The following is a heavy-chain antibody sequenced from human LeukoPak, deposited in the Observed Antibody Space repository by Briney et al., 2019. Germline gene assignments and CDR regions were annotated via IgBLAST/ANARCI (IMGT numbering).Heavy chain of an antibody. D-gene: IGHD1-1*01. CDR2: ISGSDGST. V-gene: IGHV3-23*01. Sequence: GGSLRLSCAASGFTFSSYAMNWVRQAPGKGLEWVSAISGSDGSTFYANSVKGRFTISRDNSENTLYLQMNSLRADDTAVYYCATLRKSLWIPEFDFWGQGTLVTVSS. CDR3: ATLRKSLWIPEFDF. CDR1: GFTFSSYA. J-gene: IGHJ4*02.